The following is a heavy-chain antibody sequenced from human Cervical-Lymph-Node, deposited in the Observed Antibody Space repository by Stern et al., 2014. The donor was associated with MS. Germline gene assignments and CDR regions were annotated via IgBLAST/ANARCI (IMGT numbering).Heavy chain of an antibody. D-gene: IGHD2/OR15-2a*01. CDR3: AGTTSMPDY. V-gene: IGHV4-61*02. CDR1: GGSISSGSYY. J-gene: IGHJ4*02. CDR2: IYTSGST. Sequence: QLQLQESGPGLVKPSQTLSLTCTVSGGSISSGSYYWSWIRQPAGKGLEWIGRIYTSGSTNYNPSLKSRVPISVDTPKNQVSLQLSSVTAADTAVYYCAGTTSMPDYWGQGTLVTVSS.